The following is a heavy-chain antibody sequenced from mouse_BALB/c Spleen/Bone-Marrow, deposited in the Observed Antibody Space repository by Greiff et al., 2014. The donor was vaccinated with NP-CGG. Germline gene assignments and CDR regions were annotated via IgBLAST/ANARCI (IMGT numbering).Heavy chain of an antibody. CDR3: ARRDGSYFDY. CDR2: INPGSGGT. Sequence: QVQLKESGAELVRPGTSVKVSCKASGYAFTNYLIEWVKQRPGQGLEWIGMINPGSGGTNYNEKFKGKATLTAGKSSSTAYMQLSSLTSDDSAVYFCARRDGSYFDYWGQGTTLTVSS. V-gene: IGHV1-54*01. J-gene: IGHJ2*01. D-gene: IGHD3-3*01. CDR1: GYAFTNYL.